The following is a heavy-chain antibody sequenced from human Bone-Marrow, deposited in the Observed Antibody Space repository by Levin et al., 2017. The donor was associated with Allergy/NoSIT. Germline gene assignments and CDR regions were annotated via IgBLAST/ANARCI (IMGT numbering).Heavy chain of an antibody. J-gene: IGHJ4*02. CDR3: ARAECLSWSGTSCYSDYFDY. D-gene: IGHD2-2*02. CDR2: ISSSGSTI. V-gene: IGHV3-11*01. Sequence: GGSLRLSCAASGFTFSDYYMSWIRQAPGKGLEWVSYISSSGSTIYYADSVKGRFTISRDNAKNSLYLQMNSLRAEDTAVYYCARAECLSWSGTSCYSDYFDYWGQGTLVTVSS. CDR1: GFTFSDYY.